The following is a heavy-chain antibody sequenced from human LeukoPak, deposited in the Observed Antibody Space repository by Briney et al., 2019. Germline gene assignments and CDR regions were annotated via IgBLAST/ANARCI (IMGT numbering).Heavy chain of an antibody. Sequence: SETLSLTCAVYGGSFSGYYWSWVRQPPGKGLEWVGEINHSGSTKYNPSLQSRVTISVDTSKNQLSLKLSSVTDADTAVYYCARGQGTKEGGYCCGGSCYTGPYYYYMDVWGKGTRVSVSS. CDR1: GGSFSGYY. D-gene: IGHD2-15*01. J-gene: IGHJ6*03. CDR3: ARGQGTKEGGYCCGGSCYTGPYYYYMDV. V-gene: IGHV4-34*01. CDR2: INHSGST.